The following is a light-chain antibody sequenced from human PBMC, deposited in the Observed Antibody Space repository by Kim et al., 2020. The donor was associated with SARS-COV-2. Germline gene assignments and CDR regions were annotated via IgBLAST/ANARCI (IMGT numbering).Light chain of an antibody. CDR3: AAWDDSLSVWL. Sequence: GPRVTISWSGSNSNIESNFVYWYQQPPGTAPKLLIFRNNQRPAGVPDRFSGSKSDTSASLAISGLRSDDEADYYCAAWDDSLSVWLFGGGTQLTVL. CDR2: RNN. V-gene: IGLV1-47*01. J-gene: IGLJ3*02. CDR1: NSNIESNF.